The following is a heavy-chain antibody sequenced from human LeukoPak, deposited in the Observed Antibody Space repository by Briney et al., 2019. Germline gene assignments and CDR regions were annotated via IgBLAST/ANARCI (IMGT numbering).Heavy chain of an antibody. CDR2: ISAYNGNT. CDR3: ARRGSGVDYYGMDV. Sequence: ASVKVSCKASGYTFTSYGISWVRQAPGQGLEWMGWISAYNGNTNYAQKLQGRVTMTTDTSTSTAYMELSSLRSEDTAVYYCARRGSGVDYYGMDVWGQGTTVSVSS. CDR1: GYTFTSYG. V-gene: IGHV1-18*01. D-gene: IGHD3-10*01. J-gene: IGHJ6*02.